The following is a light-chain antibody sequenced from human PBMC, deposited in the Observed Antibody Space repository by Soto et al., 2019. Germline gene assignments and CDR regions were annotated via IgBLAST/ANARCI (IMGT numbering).Light chain of an antibody. V-gene: IGLV2-23*02. CDR2: EVS. Sequence: QPALTQPASGSGSPGQSISISCTDTNSDVGSYNLVSWYQQHPGKAPKVMIYEVSKRPSGVPNRFSGSKSGNTASLTISGLQAEDEADYYCCSYAGSSTCVFGTGTKVTVL. J-gene: IGLJ1*01. CDR3: CSYAGSSTCV. CDR1: NSDVGSYNL.